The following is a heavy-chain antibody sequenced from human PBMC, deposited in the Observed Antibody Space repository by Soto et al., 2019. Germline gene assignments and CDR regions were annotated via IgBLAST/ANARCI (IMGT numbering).Heavy chain of an antibody. CDR3: ARTFVDGMAGFGP. J-gene: IGHJ5*02. D-gene: IGHD2-15*01. CDR1: GFTLSTYW. V-gene: IGHV3-74*01. Sequence: GGSLRLSCAASGFTLSTYWMHWVRQVPGKGLVWVSRISSDGTYTNYADSVKGRFTISRDSARNTLFLQMNSLTGEDTAVYHCARTFVDGMAGFGPWGQGTLVTISS. CDR2: ISSDGTYT.